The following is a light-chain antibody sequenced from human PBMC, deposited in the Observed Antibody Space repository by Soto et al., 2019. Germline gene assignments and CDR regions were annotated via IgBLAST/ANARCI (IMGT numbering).Light chain of an antibody. CDR3: QQYNSYSIT. CDR1: QSVSSSH. CDR2: GAS. V-gene: IGKV3-15*01. Sequence: EIVLTQSPGTLSLSPGERATLSCRASQSVSSSHLAWYQHKPGQAPRLLIYGASTRATGIPARFSGSGSGTEFTLTISSLQPDDFATYYCQQYNSYSITFGQGTRLEIK. J-gene: IGKJ5*01.